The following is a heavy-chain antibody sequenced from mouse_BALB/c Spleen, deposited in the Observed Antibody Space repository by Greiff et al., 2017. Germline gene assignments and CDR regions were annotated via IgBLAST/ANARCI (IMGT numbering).Heavy chain of an antibody. CDR2: IDPENGDT. CDR3: NGALLRDAMDY. V-gene: IGHV14-4*02. J-gene: IGHJ4*01. Sequence: EVQLVESGAELVRSGASVKLSCTASGFNIKDYYMHWVKQRPEQGLEWIGWIDPENGDTEYAPKFQGKATMTADTSSNTAYLQLSSLTSEDTAVYYCNGALLRDAMDYWGQGTSVTVSS. D-gene: IGHD1-2*01. CDR1: GFNIKDYY.